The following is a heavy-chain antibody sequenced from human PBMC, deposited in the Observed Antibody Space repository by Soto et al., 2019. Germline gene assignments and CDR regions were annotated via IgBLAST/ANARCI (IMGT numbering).Heavy chain of an antibody. J-gene: IGHJ6*02. D-gene: IGHD6-25*01. CDR1: GYTFTSYG. CDR3: ARGIAAAGTYYYYYYGMDV. V-gene: IGHV1-18*01. CDR2: ISAYNGNT. Sequence: VTSVKVSCKASGYTFTSYGISWVRQAPGQGLEWMGWISAYNGNTNYAQKLQGRVTMTTDTSTSTAYMELRSLRSDDTAVYYCARGIAAAGTYYYYYYGMDVWGQGTTVTVSS.